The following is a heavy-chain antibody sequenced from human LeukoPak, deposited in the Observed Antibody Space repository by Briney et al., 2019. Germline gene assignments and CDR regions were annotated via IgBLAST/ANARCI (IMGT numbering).Heavy chain of an antibody. CDR1: GFTFSSYS. V-gene: IGHV3-48*01. CDR2: ISSSGSTI. D-gene: IGHD2-2*01. CDR3: TSVVPAAIYYYYYMDV. Sequence: GGSLRLSCAASGFTFSSYSMNWVRQAPGKGLEWVSSISSSGSTIYYADSVKGRFTISRDNSKNTLYLQMNSLKTEDTAVYYCTSVVPAAIYYYYYMDVWGKGTTVTVSS. J-gene: IGHJ6*03.